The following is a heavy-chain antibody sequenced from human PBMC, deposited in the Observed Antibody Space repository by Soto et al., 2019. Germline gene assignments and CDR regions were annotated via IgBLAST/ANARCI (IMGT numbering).Heavy chain of an antibody. CDR3: ARGAIRFYCSSTSCGTYNWFDP. V-gene: IGHV3-30-3*01. CDR1: GFTFSSYA. CDR2: ISYDGSNK. D-gene: IGHD2-2*01. Sequence: PGGSLRLCCAASGFTFSSYAMHWFRQAPGKGLEWVAVISYDGSNKYYADSVKGRFTISRDNSKNTLYLQMNSLRAEDTAVYYCARGAIRFYCSSTSCGTYNWFDPWGQGTLVTVSS. J-gene: IGHJ5*02.